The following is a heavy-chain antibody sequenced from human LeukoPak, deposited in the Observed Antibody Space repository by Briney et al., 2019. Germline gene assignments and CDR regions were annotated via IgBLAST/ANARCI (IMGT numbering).Heavy chain of an antibody. V-gene: IGHV3-21*01. CDR1: GFTFSSYS. J-gene: IGHJ5*02. CDR3: AGSRDYYDSSGYPA. D-gene: IGHD3-22*01. Sequence: GGSLRLSCAASGFTFSSYSMNWVRQAPGKGLEWVSSISSSSSYIYYADSVKGRFTISRDNAKNSLYLQMNSLRAEDTAVYYCAGSRDYYDSSGYPAWGQGTLVTVSS. CDR2: ISSSSSYI.